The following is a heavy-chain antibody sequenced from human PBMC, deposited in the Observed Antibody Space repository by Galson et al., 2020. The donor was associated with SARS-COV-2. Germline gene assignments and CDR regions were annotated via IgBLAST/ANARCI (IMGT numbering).Heavy chain of an antibody. Sequence: ASVKVSCKASGYTFTGYYMHWVRQAPGQGLEWMGWINPNSGGTNYAQKFQGRVTMTRDTSISTAYMELSRLRSDDTAVYYCARGIVVVVAATGQGDYDYGMDFWGQGTTVTVSS. CDR1: GYTFTGYY. V-gene: IGHV1-2*02. CDR2: INPNSGGT. CDR3: ARGIVVVVAATGQGDYDYGMDF. D-gene: IGHD2-15*01. J-gene: IGHJ6*02.